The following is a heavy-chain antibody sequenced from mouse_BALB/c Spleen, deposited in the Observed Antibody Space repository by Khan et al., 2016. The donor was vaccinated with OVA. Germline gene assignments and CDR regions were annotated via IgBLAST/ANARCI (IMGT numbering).Heavy chain of an antibody. J-gene: IGHJ3*01. D-gene: IGHD2-1*01. CDR1: GLSLTNYG. V-gene: IGHV2-3*01. CDR3: TIIYYGNDWFAY. Sequence: QVQLKESGPGLVAPSQSLSIRCTVPGLSLTNYGVSWVLQPPGKGLEWLGVIWGDGSTNYHSVLKSRLTINKDNPKSQVFVKLNSMQPDDTATYFCTIIYYGNDWFAYWGQGTLVTVSA. CDR2: IWGDGST.